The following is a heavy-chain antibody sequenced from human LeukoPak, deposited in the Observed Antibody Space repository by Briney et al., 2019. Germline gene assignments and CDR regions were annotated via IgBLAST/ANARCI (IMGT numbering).Heavy chain of an antibody. V-gene: IGHV3-23*01. D-gene: IGHD2-15*01. CDR3: AKAPVTTCSGAYCYPFDY. CDR2: IRVSGNT. Sequence: PGGSLRLSCAAHGFTFSSSGMSSVRQGPGKGLEWVSAIRVSGNTYHADSVKGRFTISRDSSKNTLYLQMNSLRAGDAAVYYCAKAPVTTCSGAYCYPFDYWSQGTLVTVSS. CDR1: GFTFSSSG. J-gene: IGHJ4*02.